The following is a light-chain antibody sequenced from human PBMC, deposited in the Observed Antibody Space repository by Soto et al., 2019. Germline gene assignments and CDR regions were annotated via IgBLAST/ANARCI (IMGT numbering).Light chain of an antibody. CDR2: DVS. V-gene: IGLV2-11*01. CDR3: CSYGGSFHG. J-gene: IGLJ1*01. CDR1: SSDFGGYNY. Sequence: QSALTQPRSVSGSPGQSVTISCTGTSSDFGGYNYVSWYQHYPGHAPKLMIYDVSERPSGVPDRFSGYKSGNTASLTISGLEAEDDADYYCCSYGGSFHGFGTGIKV.